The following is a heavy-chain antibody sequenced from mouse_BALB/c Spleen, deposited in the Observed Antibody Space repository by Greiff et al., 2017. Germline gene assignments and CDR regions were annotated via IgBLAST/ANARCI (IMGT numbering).Heavy chain of an antibody. CDR1: GFNIKDTY. V-gene: IGHV14-3*02. CDR2: IDPANGNT. Sequence: VQLKQSGAELVKPGASVKLSCTASGFNIKDTYMHWVKQRPEQGLEWIGRIDPANGNTKYDPKFQGKATITADTSSNTAYLQLSSLTSEDTAVYYCARTGSSWYFDVWGAGTTVTVSS. D-gene: IGHD1-1*01. CDR3: ARTGSSWYFDV. J-gene: IGHJ1*01.